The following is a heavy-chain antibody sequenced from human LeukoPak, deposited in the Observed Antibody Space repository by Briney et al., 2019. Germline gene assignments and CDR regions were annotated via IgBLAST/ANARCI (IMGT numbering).Heavy chain of an antibody. V-gene: IGHV4-31*03. J-gene: IGHJ4*02. D-gene: IGHD1-1*01. CDR3: ARVETGTTCFDY. CDR2: IYYSGNT. Sequence: PSETLSLTCTVSGGSISSGGYYWSWIRQHPGEGLEWIGYIYYSGNTYYNPSLKSRLIISVDTSKNQFSLKLSSLTAADTAVYYCARVETGTTCFDYWGQGTLVTVSS. CDR1: GGSISSGGYY.